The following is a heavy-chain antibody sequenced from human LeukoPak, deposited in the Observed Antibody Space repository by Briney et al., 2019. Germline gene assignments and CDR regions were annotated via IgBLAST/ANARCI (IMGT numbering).Heavy chain of an antibody. V-gene: IGHV3-7*03. CDR1: GFALSSHW. CDR3: ARERWDLISNKYYYYGLDV. Sequence: GGSLRLSCAASGFALSSHWMTWVRQVPGRGPEWVANVNRDGSETYYLDSVKGRFTISKDNAKNSLYLQMNSLRAEDTAVYYCARERWDLISNKYYYYGLDVWGQGTTVTVSS. D-gene: IGHD1-26*01. J-gene: IGHJ6*02. CDR2: VNRDGSET.